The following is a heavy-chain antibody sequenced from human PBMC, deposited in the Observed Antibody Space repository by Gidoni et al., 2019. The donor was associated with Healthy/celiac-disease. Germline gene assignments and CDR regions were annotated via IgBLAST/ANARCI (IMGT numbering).Heavy chain of an antibody. Sequence: QVQLVESGVGVVQPARSLRLSCAASGFTFRSYAMHCVRQAPGKGLEWVAVISYDGSNKNYADSVKGRFTISRDNSKNTLYLQMNSLRAEDTAVYYCARGERLVPDARPDAFDIWGQGTMVTVSS. CDR2: ISYDGSNK. CDR3: ARGERLVPDARPDAFDI. J-gene: IGHJ3*02. V-gene: IGHV3-30*04. CDR1: GFTFRSYA. D-gene: IGHD2-2*02.